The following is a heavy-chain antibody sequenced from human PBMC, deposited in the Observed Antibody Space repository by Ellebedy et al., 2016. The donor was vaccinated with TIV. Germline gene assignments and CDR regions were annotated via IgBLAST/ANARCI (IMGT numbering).Heavy chain of an antibody. D-gene: IGHD3-10*01. Sequence: SETLSLTXAVYGGSFSGYYWSWIRQPPGKGLEWIGEINHSGSTNYNPSLKSRVTISVDTSKNQFSLKLSSVTAADTAVYYCARGGGGTLYYYGSGSYRGSLYYFDYWGQGTLVTVSS. J-gene: IGHJ4*02. CDR3: ARGGGGTLYYYGSGSYRGSLYYFDY. CDR2: INHSGST. CDR1: GGSFSGYY. V-gene: IGHV4-34*01.